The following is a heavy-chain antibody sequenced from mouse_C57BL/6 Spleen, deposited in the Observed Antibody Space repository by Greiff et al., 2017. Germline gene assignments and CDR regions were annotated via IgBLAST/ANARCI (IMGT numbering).Heavy chain of an antibody. CDR3: TAPITTVKSLNY. Sequence: EVQLQQSGAELVRPGASVKLSCTASGFNIKDDYMHWVKQRPEQGLEWIGWIDPENGDTEYASKFQGKATITADTSSNTAYLQLSSLTSYDTAVYYCTAPITTVKSLNYWGQGTTLTVSS. D-gene: IGHD1-1*01. CDR2: IDPENGDT. J-gene: IGHJ2*01. V-gene: IGHV14-4*01. CDR1: GFNIKDDY.